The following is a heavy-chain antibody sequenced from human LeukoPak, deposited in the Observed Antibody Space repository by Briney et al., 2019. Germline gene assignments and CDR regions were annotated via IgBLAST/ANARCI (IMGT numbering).Heavy chain of an antibody. J-gene: IGHJ6*02. V-gene: IGHV3-53*01. CDR3: ASRGEYSSSWYGMDV. CDR1: GFTVSSKY. CDR2: FYSSGTT. D-gene: IGHD6-13*01. Sequence: GGSLGLSCIVSGFTVSSKYMTWVRQAPGKGLEWVSVFYSSGTTNYADSVKSRFIISRDNSKNTLYLQMNSLRAEDTAVYYCASRGEYSSSWYGMDVWGQGTTVTVSS.